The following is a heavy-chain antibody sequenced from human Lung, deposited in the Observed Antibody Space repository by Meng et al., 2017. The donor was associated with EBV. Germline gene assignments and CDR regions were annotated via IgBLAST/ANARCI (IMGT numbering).Heavy chain of an antibody. Sequence: PVPDSGPGPVRPSQTLSLTYTVSGGSTSSTGYYWSWIRQHPGKGLEWIGYIYFSGSTYYNPSLKSRITISVDTSNDQFSLKLSSVTAADTAVYYCARDSPVGGGHPPNCFDPWGQGTLVTASS. D-gene: IGHD3-3*01. V-gene: IGHV4-31*03. CDR2: IYFSGST. J-gene: IGHJ5*02. CDR3: ARDSPVGGGHPPNCFDP. CDR1: GGSTSSTGYY.